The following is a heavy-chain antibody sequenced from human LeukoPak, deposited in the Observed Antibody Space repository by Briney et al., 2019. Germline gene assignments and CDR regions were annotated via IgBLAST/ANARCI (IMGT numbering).Heavy chain of an antibody. J-gene: IGHJ4*02. CDR1: GFTFSSYG. CDR2: ISYEGSNK. Sequence: GRSLRLSCAASGFTFSSYGMHWVRQAPGKGLEWVAVISYEGSNKYYADSVKGRFTISRDNSKNTLYLQMNSLRAEDTAVYYCAKDGQPLHYYDSSGYLGYFDYWGQGTLVTVSS. CDR3: AKDGQPLHYYDSSGYLGYFDY. V-gene: IGHV3-30*18. D-gene: IGHD3-22*01.